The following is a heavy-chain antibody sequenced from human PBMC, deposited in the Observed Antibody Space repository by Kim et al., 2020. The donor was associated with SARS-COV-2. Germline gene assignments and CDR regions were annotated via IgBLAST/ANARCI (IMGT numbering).Heavy chain of an antibody. V-gene: IGHV3-23*01. J-gene: IGHJ4*02. Sequence: GGSLRLSCAASGFTFSSYAMSWVRQAPGKGPEWVSLVSGSGGSIYHADSVKGRFAISRDNSKKTLYLQMNSLRAEDTALYYCAKGESNNWYFFDYWGQGTLVTVSS. CDR1: GFTFSSYA. CDR2: VSGSGGSI. D-gene: IGHD6-13*01. CDR3: AKGESNNWYFFDY.